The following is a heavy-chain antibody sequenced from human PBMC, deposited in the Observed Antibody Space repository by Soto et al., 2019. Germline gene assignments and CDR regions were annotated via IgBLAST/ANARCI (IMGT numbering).Heavy chain of an antibody. CDR1: EYNFASFC. D-gene: IGHD6-13*01. V-gene: IGHV5-51*01. CDR3: ARLVGQQLVPHYFYYGMDV. Sequence: GQFMRVSRKVAEYNFASFCVGWVSQMPRKGLEWMGIIYPGDSDTRYSPSFQGQVTISADKSISTAYLQWSSLKASDTAMYYCARLVGQQLVPHYFYYGMDVLGQGTTVTVSS. J-gene: IGHJ6*02. CDR2: IYPGDSDT.